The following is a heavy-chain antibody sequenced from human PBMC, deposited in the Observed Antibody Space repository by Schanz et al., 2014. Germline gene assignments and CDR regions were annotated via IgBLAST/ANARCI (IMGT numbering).Heavy chain of an antibody. CDR2: INAGTGNT. V-gene: IGHV1-3*01. Sequence: QVQLVQSGAEVKKPGASVKVSCKTSGYTFVSYSMHWVRQAPGQRLEWMGWINAGTGNTEYSQKFQGRVTITRDTLASTAYMEVSSLRSEDTAVYYCARDGVDAAAGGNYWGQGTLVTVSS. CDR1: GYTFVSYS. CDR3: ARDGVDAAAGGNY. D-gene: IGHD6-13*01. J-gene: IGHJ4*02.